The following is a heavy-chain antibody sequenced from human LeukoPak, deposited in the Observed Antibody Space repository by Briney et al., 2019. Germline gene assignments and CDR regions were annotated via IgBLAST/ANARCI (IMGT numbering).Heavy chain of an antibody. CDR3: ASGYYYDRSGSP. CDR2: IKQDGSEK. Sequence: GGSLRLSCAASGFTFSSYSMNWVRQAPGKGLEWVANIKQDGSEKYYVDSVKGRFTISRDNAKNSLYLQMNSLRAEDTAVYYCASGYYYDRSGSPWGQGTLVTVSS. D-gene: IGHD3-22*01. J-gene: IGHJ5*02. V-gene: IGHV3-7*01. CDR1: GFTFSSYS.